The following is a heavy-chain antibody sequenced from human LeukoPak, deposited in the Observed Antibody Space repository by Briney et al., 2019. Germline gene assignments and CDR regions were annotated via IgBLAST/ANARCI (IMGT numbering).Heavy chain of an antibody. CDR1: GFTFDDYA. V-gene: IGHV3-9*03. J-gene: IGHJ3*02. D-gene: IGHD3-22*01. Sequence: GGSLRLSCAASGFTFDDYAMHWVRQAPGKGLEWVSGTSWNSGSIGYADSVKGRFTISRDNAKNSLYLQMNSLRAEDMALYYCAKERRTYYYDSSGLGAFDIWGQGTMVTVSS. CDR3: AKERRTYYYDSSGLGAFDI. CDR2: TSWNSGSI.